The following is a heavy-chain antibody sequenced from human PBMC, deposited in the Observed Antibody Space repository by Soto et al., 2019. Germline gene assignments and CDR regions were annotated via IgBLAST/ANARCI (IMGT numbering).Heavy chain of an antibody. J-gene: IGHJ6*02. CDR3: ARQWYSSGWPQERGYYYYGMDV. V-gene: IGHV5-51*01. Sequence: GESLKISCKGSGYSFTSYWIGWVRQMPGKGLEWMGIIYPGDSDTRYSPSFQGQVTISADKSISTAYLQWSSLRASDTAMYYCARQWYSSGWPQERGYYYYGMDVWGQGTTVTVSS. CDR2: IYPGDSDT. CDR1: GYSFTSYW. D-gene: IGHD6-19*01.